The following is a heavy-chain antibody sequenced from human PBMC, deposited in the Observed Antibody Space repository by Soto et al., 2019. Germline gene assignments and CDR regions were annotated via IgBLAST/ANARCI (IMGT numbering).Heavy chain of an antibody. Sequence: GESLKISCKGSGYSFTSYWIGLVRQMPGKGLEWMAIIYPGDSDTTYSPSFQGQVTISVDKSISTAYLQWSSLKASDSAMYYCARPVAGGIATTGGGNWFDPWGQGTLVTVSS. CDR1: GYSFTSYW. D-gene: IGHD6-13*01. J-gene: IGHJ5*02. CDR3: ARPVAGGIATTGGGNWFDP. V-gene: IGHV5-51*01. CDR2: IYPGDSDT.